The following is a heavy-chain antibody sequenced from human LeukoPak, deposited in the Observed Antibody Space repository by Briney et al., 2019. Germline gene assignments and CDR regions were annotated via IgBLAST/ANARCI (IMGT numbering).Heavy chain of an antibody. J-gene: IGHJ4*02. CDR3: ASLDGYNPNYFDY. CDR1: GFTFSSYA. D-gene: IGHD5-24*01. CDR2: ISYDGSNK. V-gene: IGHV3-30*04. Sequence: PGGSLRLSCAASGFTFSSYAMHWVRQAPGKGLEWVAVISYDGSNKYYADSVKGRFTISRDNSKNTLYLQMNSLGAEDTAVYYCASLDGYNPNYFDYWGQGTLVTVSS.